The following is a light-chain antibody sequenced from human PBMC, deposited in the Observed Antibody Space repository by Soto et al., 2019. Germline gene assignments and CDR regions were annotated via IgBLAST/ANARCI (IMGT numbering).Light chain of an antibody. Sequence: EIVLTQSPATLSLSAGERATLSCRASQSVSTSLAWYQHKPGQAPRLLIYDASTRATDIPARFSGSRSRTDFTVTISTLKHEDFAVYDCQQRVDWPSYAFGQGTRVEI. CDR3: QQRVDWPSYA. CDR2: DAS. CDR1: QSVSTS. J-gene: IGKJ2*01. V-gene: IGKV3-11*01.